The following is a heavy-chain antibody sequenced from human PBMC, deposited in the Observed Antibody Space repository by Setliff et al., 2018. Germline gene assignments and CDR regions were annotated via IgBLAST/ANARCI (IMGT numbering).Heavy chain of an antibody. J-gene: IGHJ1*01. V-gene: IGHV1-18*01. D-gene: IGHD4-17*01. Sequence: ASVKVSCKASGYTFTSYGFSWVRQAPGQGLEWMGWVSAYNGDTKYAQRFQGRVTMTTDTSTSTAYMELRSLRSDDTAVYYCVRDAGWQYDDYAGVYFPHWGQGTLVTVSS. CDR3: VRDAGWQYDDYAGVYFPH. CDR1: GYTFTSYG. CDR2: VSAYNGDT.